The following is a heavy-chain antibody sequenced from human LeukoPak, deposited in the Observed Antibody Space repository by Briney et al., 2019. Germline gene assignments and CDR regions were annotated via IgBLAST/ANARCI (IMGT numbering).Heavy chain of an antibody. CDR3: AKDVGKQPSDY. CDR2: IWYDGSNK. V-gene: IGHV3-30*02. CDR1: GFTFSSYG. D-gene: IGHD6-13*01. J-gene: IGHJ4*02. Sequence: GGSLRLSCAASGFTFSSYGMHWVRQAPGKGLEWVAVIWYDGSNKYYADSVKGRFTISRDNSKNTLYLQMNSLRAEDTAVYYCAKDVGKQPSDYWGQGTLVTVSS.